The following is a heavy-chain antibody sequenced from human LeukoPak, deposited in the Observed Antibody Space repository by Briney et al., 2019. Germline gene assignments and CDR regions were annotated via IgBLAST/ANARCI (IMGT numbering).Heavy chain of an antibody. D-gene: IGHD6-6*01. CDR3: ARLGSSSSHRFDY. CDR2: IIPIFGTA. CDR1: GGTFSSYA. Sequence: GASVKVSCKASGGTFSSYAISWVRQAPGQGLEWMGGIIPIFGTANYAQKFQGRVTITADESTSTAYMELSSLRSEDTAVYYCARLGSSSSHRFDYWGQGTLVTVSS. V-gene: IGHV1-69*13. J-gene: IGHJ4*02.